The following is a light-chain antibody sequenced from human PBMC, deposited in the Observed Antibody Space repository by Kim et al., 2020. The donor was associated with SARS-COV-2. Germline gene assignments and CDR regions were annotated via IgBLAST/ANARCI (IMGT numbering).Light chain of an antibody. CDR2: GAS. J-gene: IGKJ3*01. V-gene: IGKV3-15*01. CDR3: QPNSTGPSFT. Sequence: EIVMTQSPATLSVSPGERASLSCRASQSVSSNLAWYQQKPGQAPRLLIYGASTGATGIPARFSGGGFGTELTLTFSSLQSEDFAVYYCQPNSTGPSFTFGPRTKVDI. CDR1: QSVSSN.